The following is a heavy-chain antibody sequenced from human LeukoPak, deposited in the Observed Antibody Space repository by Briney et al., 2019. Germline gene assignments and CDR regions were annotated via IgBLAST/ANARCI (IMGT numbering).Heavy chain of an antibody. Sequence: SETLSLTCTVSGGSISSGGYYWSWIRQHSGKGLEWIGYIYYSGSTYYNPSLKSRVTISVDTSKNQFSLKLSSVTAADTAVYYCARSEGSGYYYDYYFDYWGQGTLVTVSS. J-gene: IGHJ4*02. CDR2: IYYSGST. CDR3: ARSEGSGYYYDYYFDY. V-gene: IGHV4-31*03. D-gene: IGHD3-22*01. CDR1: GGSISSGGYY.